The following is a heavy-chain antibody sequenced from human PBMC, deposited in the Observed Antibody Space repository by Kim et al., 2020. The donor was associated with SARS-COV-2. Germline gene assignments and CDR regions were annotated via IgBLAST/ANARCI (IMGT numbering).Heavy chain of an antibody. D-gene: IGHD1-26*01. CDR3: ARNSERSSSWPDVVDC. V-gene: IGHV3-7*01. CDR2: IKQDGSDK. CDR1: GFTFSGYW. Sequence: GGSLRLSCTASGFTFSGYWMSWVRQAPGKGLEWVANIKQDGSDKYYVASVKGRFTNSRDNAKNSVYLQMNSLRGEDTAVYYCARNSERSSSWPDVVDCGGQGSLVTGSS. J-gene: IGHJ4*02.